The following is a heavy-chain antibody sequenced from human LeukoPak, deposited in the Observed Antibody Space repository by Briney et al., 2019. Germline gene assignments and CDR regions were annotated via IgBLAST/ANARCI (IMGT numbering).Heavy chain of an antibody. D-gene: IGHD2-2*01. V-gene: IGHV3-15*01. CDR2: IKSKTDGGTI. J-gene: IGHJ4*02. Sequence: WIRQPPGKGLEWVGRIKSKTDGGTIDHAAPVKGRFTISSDDSKNTLYLQMNSLKSEDTAVYYCTAGGPVMVPAARFWGQGTLVTVSS. CDR3: TAGGPVMVPAARF.